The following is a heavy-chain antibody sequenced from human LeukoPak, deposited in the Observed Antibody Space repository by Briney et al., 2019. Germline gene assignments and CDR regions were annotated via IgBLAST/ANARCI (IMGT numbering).Heavy chain of an antibody. D-gene: IGHD3-9*01. CDR3: ARVLGDILTVFFDC. J-gene: IGHJ4*02. CDR1: GFTFSSYA. V-gene: IGHV3-64*01. CDR2: ISTNGGST. Sequence: GGSLRLSCAASGFTFSSYAMHWVRQAPGKGLEYVSAISTNGGSTYYANSVKGRFTISRDNSKNTLYLQMGSLRAEDMAVYYCARVLGDILTVFFDCWGQGTLVTVSS.